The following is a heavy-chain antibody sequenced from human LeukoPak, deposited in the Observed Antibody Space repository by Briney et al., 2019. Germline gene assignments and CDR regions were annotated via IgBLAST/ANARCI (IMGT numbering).Heavy chain of an antibody. D-gene: IGHD4-11*01. CDR3: ARSDYSGYFDY. Sequence: SEALSLTCTVSGGSVNNNAYYWGWVRQPPGKGLEYIGNVYYSGITYYNPSLQSRVTISVDTSNNQFSLKLSSVTAADTAVYYCARSDYSGYFDYWGQGTLVSVSS. J-gene: IGHJ4*02. V-gene: IGHV4-39*01. CDR1: GGSVNNNAYY. CDR2: VYYSGIT.